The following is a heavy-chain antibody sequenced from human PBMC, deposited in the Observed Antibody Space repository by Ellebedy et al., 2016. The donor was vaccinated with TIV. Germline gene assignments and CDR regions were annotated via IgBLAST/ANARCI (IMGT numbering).Heavy chain of an antibody. CDR1: GFTVSSYY. J-gene: IGHJ4*02. V-gene: IGHV3-53*01. CDR3: ASSTTTPGAFDY. D-gene: IGHD1-1*01. CDR2: IYDGGST. Sequence: GGSLRLSCAASGFTVSSYYMIWVRQAPGKGLEWVSVIYDGGSTSYADSVTGRFAISRDNSKNTLYLQMNSLRAEDTAVYYCASSTTTPGAFDYWGQGALVTVSS.